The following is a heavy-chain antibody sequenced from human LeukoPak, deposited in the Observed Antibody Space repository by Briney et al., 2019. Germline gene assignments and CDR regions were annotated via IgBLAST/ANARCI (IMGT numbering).Heavy chain of an antibody. Sequence: HWASVKVSCKASGYTFTSYDINWVRQATGQGLEWMGWTNPNSGNTGYAQKFQGRVTITRNTSISTAYMELSSLRSEDTAVYYCARSLQLWLHFSSTRIRVPWSSGAFDIWGQGTMVTVSS. CDR2: TNPNSGNT. D-gene: IGHD5-18*01. J-gene: IGHJ3*02. CDR1: GYTFTSYD. V-gene: IGHV1-8*03. CDR3: ARSLQLWLHFSSTRIRVPWSSGAFDI.